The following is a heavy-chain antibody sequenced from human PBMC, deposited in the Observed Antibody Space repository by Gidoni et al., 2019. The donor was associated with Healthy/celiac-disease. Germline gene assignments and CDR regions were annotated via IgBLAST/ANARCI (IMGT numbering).Heavy chain of an antibody. CDR3: AKDFGRIGMDV. D-gene: IGHD3-10*01. CDR1: GFTFSSYG. Sequence: QVQLVESGGGVVQPGRSLRLSCASSGFTFSSYGMHWVRQAPGKGLEWVAVISYDGSNKYYADSVKGRFTISRDNSKNTLYLQMNSLRAEDTAVYYCAKDFGRIGMDVWGQGTTVTVSS. J-gene: IGHJ6*02. CDR2: ISYDGSNK. V-gene: IGHV3-30*18.